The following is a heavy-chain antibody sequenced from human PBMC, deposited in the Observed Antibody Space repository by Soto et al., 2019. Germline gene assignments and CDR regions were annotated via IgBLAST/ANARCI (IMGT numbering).Heavy chain of an antibody. D-gene: IGHD3-10*01. CDR1: GFTFSSYS. V-gene: IGHV3-21*01. Sequence: EVQLVESGGGLVKPGGSLRLSCAASGFTFSSYSMNWVRQAPGKGLEWVSSISSSSSYIYYADSVKGRFTFSRDNAKNSLYLQMNSLRAEDTAVYYCARDTYYGSGTLLGYGMDVWGQGTTVTVSS. J-gene: IGHJ6*02. CDR3: ARDTYYGSGTLLGYGMDV. CDR2: ISSSSSYI.